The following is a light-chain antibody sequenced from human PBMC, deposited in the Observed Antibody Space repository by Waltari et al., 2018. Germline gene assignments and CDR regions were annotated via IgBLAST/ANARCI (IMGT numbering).Light chain of an antibody. CDR2: DDS. CDR3: YSSDSSGTQRV. Sequence: SYELTQPPSVSVSPGQTARITCPGDAMPTKHAYWYQQKSGQAPVLVIYDDSKRPPGIPERFSASTSGTMATLTISGAQVEDEADYYCYSSDSSGTQRVFGGGTMLTVL. V-gene: IGLV3-10*01. J-gene: IGLJ3*02. CDR1: AMPTKH.